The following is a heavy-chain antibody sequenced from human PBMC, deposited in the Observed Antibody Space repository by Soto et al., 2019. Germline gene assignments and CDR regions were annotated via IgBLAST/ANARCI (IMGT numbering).Heavy chain of an antibody. CDR3: ARESLWIQPPD. Sequence: PGGSLRLSCAASGFTFSTYSMNWVRQAPGKGLEWVSSISSTSSHIYYADSVKGRFTISRDNAKNSLYLLMNSLRAEDTAVYYCARESLWIQPPDWGQGTLVTVSS. J-gene: IGHJ4*02. CDR1: GFTFSTYS. D-gene: IGHD5-18*01. CDR2: ISSTSSHI. V-gene: IGHV3-21*01.